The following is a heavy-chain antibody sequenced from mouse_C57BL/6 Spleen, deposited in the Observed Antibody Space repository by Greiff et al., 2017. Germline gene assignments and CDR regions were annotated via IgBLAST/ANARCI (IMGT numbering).Heavy chain of an antibody. CDR2: INPSSGYT. J-gene: IGHJ2*01. CDR1: GYTFTSYW. CDR3: ARSTNWEDD. V-gene: IGHV1-7*01. Sequence: QVQLQQSGAELAKPGASVKLSCTASGYTFTSYWMHWVKQRPGQGLEWIGYINPSSGYTKYNQKFKDKDTLTADKSSSTAYMQLSSLTYEDSAVYYCARSTNWEDDWGQGTTLTVSS. D-gene: IGHD4-1*01.